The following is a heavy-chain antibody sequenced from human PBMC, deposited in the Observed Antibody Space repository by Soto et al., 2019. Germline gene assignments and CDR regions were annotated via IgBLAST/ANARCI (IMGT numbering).Heavy chain of an antibody. J-gene: IGHJ4*02. CDR3: ARPNAGWDY. CDR1: GYTFTNYS. Sequence: QVQLVQSGAEVKKPGASVKVSCKASGYTFTNYSMHWVRQAPGHRIMWVGWINAGDGSTKYSQNFQSRVTITMDTSSSTVFMELASLSSEDTAVYYCARPNAGWDYWRQGALVTVSS. D-gene: IGHD6-19*01. CDR2: INAGDGST. V-gene: IGHV1-3*01.